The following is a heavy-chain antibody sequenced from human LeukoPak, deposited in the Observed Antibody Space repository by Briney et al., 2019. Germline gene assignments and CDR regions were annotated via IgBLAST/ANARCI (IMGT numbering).Heavy chain of an antibody. Sequence: GGSLRLSCAASGFTFSSYAMSWVRQAPGKGLEWVSAISGSGGSTYYADSVKGRFTISRDNSKNTLYLQMNSLRAEDTAVYYCAKDRSGWYRLVPPADYMDVWGKGTTVTVSS. V-gene: IGHV3-23*01. CDR3: AKDRSGWYRLVPPADYMDV. J-gene: IGHJ6*03. D-gene: IGHD6-19*01. CDR2: ISGSGGST. CDR1: GFTFSSYA.